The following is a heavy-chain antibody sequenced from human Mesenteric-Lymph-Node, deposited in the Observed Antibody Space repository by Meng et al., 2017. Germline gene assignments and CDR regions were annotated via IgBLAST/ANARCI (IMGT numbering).Heavy chain of an antibody. V-gene: IGHV3-30*04. J-gene: IGHJ1*01. Sequence: QVQLVECGGGVVQPGRSLRLSCAASAFPFNTHAMHWVRQAPGKGLEWVAAISFDGSDKYYADSVKGRFTISRDNSKNTLFLQMNSLRPEDTAVFYCARGTAVAHQHFQGWGQGTLVTVSS. CDR2: ISFDGSDK. CDR1: AFPFNTHA. CDR3: ARGTAVAHQHFQG. D-gene: IGHD6-13*01.